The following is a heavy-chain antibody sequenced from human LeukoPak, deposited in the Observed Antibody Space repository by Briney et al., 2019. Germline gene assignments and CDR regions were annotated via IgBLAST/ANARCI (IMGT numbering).Heavy chain of an antibody. CDR1: GGSFSGYY. J-gene: IGHJ4*02. CDR3: ARVPTRRWLHLIYFDY. V-gene: IGHV4-34*01. Sequence: PSETLSLTCAVYGGSFSGYYWSWIRQPPGKGLEWIGEINHSGSTNYNPSLKSRVTISVDTSKNQFSLKLSSVTAADTAVYYCARVPTRRWLHLIYFDYWGQGTLVTVSS. D-gene: IGHD5-24*01. CDR2: INHSGST.